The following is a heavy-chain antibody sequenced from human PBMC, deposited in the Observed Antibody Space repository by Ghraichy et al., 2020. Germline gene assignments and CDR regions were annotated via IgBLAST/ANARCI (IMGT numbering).Heavy chain of an antibody. J-gene: IGHJ2*01. CDR1: GFTFSRYS. V-gene: IGHV3-21*01. D-gene: IGHD5-18*01. Sequence: GGSLRLSCAASGFTFSRYSMDWVRQAPGKGLEWVSSISSPSSYIFYADSVKGRFTISRDNAKNSVYLQMNNLRAEDTAVYYCARGYNYDFNWYFDLWGRGTLVTVSS. CDR3: ARGYNYDFNWYFDL. CDR2: ISSPSSYI.